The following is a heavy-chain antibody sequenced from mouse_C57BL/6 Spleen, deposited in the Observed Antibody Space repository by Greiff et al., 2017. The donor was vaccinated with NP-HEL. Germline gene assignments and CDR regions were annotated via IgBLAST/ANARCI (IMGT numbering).Heavy chain of an antibody. CDR2: SRNKANDYTS. D-gene: IGHD2-3*01. Sequence: EVKLVESGGGLVQSGRSLRLSCATSGFTFSDFYMEWVRQAPGKGLEWIAASRNKANDYTSEYSASVKGRFIVSRDTSQSILYLQMNALRAEDTAIDYCARDAPCDGYYIAMDYWGQGTSVTVSS. CDR1: GFTFSDFY. J-gene: IGHJ4*01. CDR3: ARDAPCDGYYIAMDY. V-gene: IGHV7-1*01.